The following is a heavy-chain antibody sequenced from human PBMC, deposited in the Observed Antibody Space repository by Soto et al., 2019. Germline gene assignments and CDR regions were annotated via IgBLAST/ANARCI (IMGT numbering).Heavy chain of an antibody. D-gene: IGHD6-13*01. CDR3: ARKGWGGSWYDYYYYGMDV. Sequence: QLQLQESGPGLVKPSETLSLTCTVSGGSISSSSYYWGWIRQPPGKGLEWIGSIYYSGSTYYNPSLKSRVTISVDTSKNQFSLKLSSVTAADTAVYYCARKGWGGSWYDYYYYGMDVWGQGTTVTVSS. CDR2: IYYSGST. J-gene: IGHJ6*02. CDR1: GGSISSSSYY. V-gene: IGHV4-39*01.